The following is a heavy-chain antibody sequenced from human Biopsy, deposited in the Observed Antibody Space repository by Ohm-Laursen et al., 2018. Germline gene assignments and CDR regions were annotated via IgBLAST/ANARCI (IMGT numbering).Heavy chain of an antibody. CDR2: IYNTETT. Sequence: SETLSLTCHVSGGSISNLYWSWIRQPPGRGLEWIGSIYNTETTFYNPSLKSRVTISVDTSTNQFSLKVSSVTAADTALYFCARHPTGFWFDPWGHGTLVTVPS. V-gene: IGHV4-39*01. J-gene: IGHJ5*02. CDR3: ARHPTGFWFDP. CDR1: GGSISNLY.